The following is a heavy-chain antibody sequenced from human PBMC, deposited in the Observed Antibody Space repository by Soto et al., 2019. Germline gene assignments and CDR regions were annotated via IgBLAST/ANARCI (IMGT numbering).Heavy chain of an antibody. D-gene: IGHD3-3*01. Sequence: EVQLLESGGALVQPGGSLRLSCAASGFTFSSYAMSWVRQAPGKGLEWVSAISGSGGSTYYADSVKGRFTISRDNSKNTLYLQMNSLRAEDTAVYYCAKGPYYDFWSGYGNWGQGTLVTVSS. CDR3: AKGPYYDFWSGYGN. V-gene: IGHV3-23*01. CDR1: GFTFSSYA. CDR2: ISGSGGST. J-gene: IGHJ4*02.